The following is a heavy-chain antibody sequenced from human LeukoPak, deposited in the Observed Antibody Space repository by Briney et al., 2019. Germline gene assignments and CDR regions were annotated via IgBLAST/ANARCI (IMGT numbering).Heavy chain of an antibody. V-gene: IGHV4-34*01. D-gene: IGHD5-24*01. CDR3: ARAVSGRGSGY. CDR1: GGSFSGYY. CDR2: INHSGST. Sequence: PSETLSLTCAVYGGSFSGYYWSWIRQPPGKGLEWIGEINHSGSTNYNPSLKSRVTISVDTSKNQFSLKLSSVTAADTAVYYCARAVSGRGSGYWGQGTLVTVSS. J-gene: IGHJ4*02.